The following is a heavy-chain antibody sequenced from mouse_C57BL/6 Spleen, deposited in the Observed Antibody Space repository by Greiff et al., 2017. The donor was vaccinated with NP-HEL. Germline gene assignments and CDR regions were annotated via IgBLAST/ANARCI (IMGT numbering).Heavy chain of an antibody. V-gene: IGHV5-4*03. CDR2: ISDGGSYT. D-gene: IGHD1-1*01. J-gene: IGHJ2*01. CDR1: GFTFSSYA. Sequence: EVKVVESGGGLVKPGGSLKLSCAASGFTFSSYAMSWVRQTPEKRLAWVATISDGGSYTYYPDNVKGRFPISRDNAKNNLYLQMSHLKSEDTAMYYCARAPSTVVGPFYFDYWGQGTTLTVSS. CDR3: ARAPSTVVGPFYFDY.